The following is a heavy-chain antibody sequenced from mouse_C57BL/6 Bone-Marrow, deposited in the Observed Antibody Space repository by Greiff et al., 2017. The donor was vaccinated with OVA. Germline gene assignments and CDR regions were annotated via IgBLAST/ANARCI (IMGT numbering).Heavy chain of an antibody. D-gene: IGHD3-2*02. CDR3: AREGELSLPDAMDD. J-gene: IGHJ4*01. CDR1: GYTFTDYN. CDR2: INPNNGGT. Sequence: EVQLQQSGPELVKPGASVKIPCKASGYTFTDYNMDWVKQSHGKSLEWIGDINPNNGGTIYNQKFKGKATLTVDKSSSTAYMELRSLTTDDTAVYYCAREGELSLPDAMDDWGQGTSVTVSS. V-gene: IGHV1-18*01.